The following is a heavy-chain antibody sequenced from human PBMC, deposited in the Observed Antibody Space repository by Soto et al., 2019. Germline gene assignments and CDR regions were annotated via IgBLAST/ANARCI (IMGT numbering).Heavy chain of an antibody. V-gene: IGHV3-30*18. Sequence: QVQLVESGGGVVQPGRSLRLSCTASGFTFSSYGMHWVRQAPGKGLEWVAVMSWDGSDEFYEETVKGRFTVSRDNSRNTLYLQMNSLRPEDTAVYYCAKEVCSGGICYGFDYWGKGTLVTVSS. CDR3: AKEVCSGGICYGFDY. CDR2: MSWDGSDE. J-gene: IGHJ4*02. D-gene: IGHD2-15*01. CDR1: GFTFSSYG.